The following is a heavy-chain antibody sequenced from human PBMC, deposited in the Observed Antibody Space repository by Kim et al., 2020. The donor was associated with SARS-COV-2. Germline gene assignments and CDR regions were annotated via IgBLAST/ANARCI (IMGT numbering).Heavy chain of an antibody. CDR1: GFIFSNYA. D-gene: IGHD2-15*01. CDR2: ISSNGGST. CDR3: ARRYCSGGGCYYDY. J-gene: IGHJ4*02. V-gene: IGHV3-64*02. Sequence: GGSLRLSCAASGFIFSNYAMHWVRQAPGKGLEYVSAISSNGGSTYYADSVTGRFTISRDNSKNTLYLQMGSLRADDMSVYYCARRYCSGGGCYYDYWGQGTLVTVSS.